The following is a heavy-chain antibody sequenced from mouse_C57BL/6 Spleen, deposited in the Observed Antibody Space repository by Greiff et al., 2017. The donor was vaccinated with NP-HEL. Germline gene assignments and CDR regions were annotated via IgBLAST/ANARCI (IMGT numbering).Heavy chain of an antibody. CDR1: GYSITSGYY. CDR3: ARGYYGSSYCWYFDV. J-gene: IGHJ1*03. CDR2: ISYDGSN. Sequence: EVQLQESGPGLVKPSQSLSLTCSVTGYSITSGYYWNWIRQFPGNKLEWMGYISYDGSNNYNPSLKNRISITRDTSKNQFFLKLNSVTTEDTATYYCARGYYGSSYCWYFDVWGTGTTVTVSS. D-gene: IGHD1-1*01. V-gene: IGHV3-6*01.